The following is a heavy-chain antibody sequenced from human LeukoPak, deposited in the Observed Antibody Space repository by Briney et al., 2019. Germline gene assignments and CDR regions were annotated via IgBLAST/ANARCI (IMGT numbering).Heavy chain of an antibody. CDR1: GGTFGNYA. CDR2: IIPIFGRA. D-gene: IGHD5-12*01. V-gene: IGHV1-69*13. CDR3: ARAEPLVATIFDY. Sequence: SVKVSCKLFGGTFGNYAINWVRQAPGQGLEWMGGIIPIFGRANYAQKFQGRVTITADESTNTAFMDLSSLRSEDTAVYYCARAEPLVATIFDYWGQGTLVTVSS. J-gene: IGHJ4*02.